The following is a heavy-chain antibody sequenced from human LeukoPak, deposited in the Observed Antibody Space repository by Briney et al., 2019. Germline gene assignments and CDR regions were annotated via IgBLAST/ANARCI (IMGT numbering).Heavy chain of an antibody. V-gene: IGHV3-7*01. D-gene: IGHD1-14*01. CDR1: GFTFDSYW. CDR2: IKQDGNEK. CDR3: ARDPLTQNDF. J-gene: IGHJ4*02. Sequence: GGSLRLSCAASGFTFDSYWMSWVRQAPGKGLEWVANIKQDGNEKYYVDSVKGRFTISRDNAKNSLYLQMNSLRAEDTAVYYCARDPLTQNDFWGLGTLVTVSS.